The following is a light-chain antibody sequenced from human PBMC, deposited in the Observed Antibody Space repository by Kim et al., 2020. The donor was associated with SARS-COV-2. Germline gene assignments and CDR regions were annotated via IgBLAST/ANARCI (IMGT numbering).Light chain of an antibody. J-gene: IGLJ1*01. CDR1: GLPEKQ. V-gene: IGLV3-25*03. CDR2: KDS. CDR3: QSADGSGTYV. Sequence: VTPGPTGRINGSGDGLPEKQACGYQLKSGQAPLRVIYKDSERHSGIPGRFPGSSLGTKVTLTISGGQAEDDADYYCQSADGSGTYVFGTGTKVTV.